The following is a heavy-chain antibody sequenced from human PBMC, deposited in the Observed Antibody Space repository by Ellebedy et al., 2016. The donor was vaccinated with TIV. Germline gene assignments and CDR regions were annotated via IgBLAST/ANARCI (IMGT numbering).Heavy chain of an antibody. D-gene: IGHD3-10*01. CDR2: ISHSGTT. V-gene: IGHV4-59*12. J-gene: IGHJ5*02. CDR3: ARVILWFGESTNWFDP. Sequence: SETLSLXXTVSGGSISSYYWSWIRQPPGKGLEWIGYISHSGTTYYNPSLKSRITISLDTSRNQFSLKLNSVTAADTAVFYCARVILWFGESTNWFDPWGQGTLVTVSS. CDR1: GGSISSYY.